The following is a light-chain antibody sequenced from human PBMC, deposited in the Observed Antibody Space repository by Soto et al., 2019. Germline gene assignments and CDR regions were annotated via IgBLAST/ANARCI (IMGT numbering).Light chain of an antibody. V-gene: IGKV1D-12*01. CDR1: QAISSW. CDR3: QQANSFPLT. Sequence: DIQMTQSPSSVSASVGDRVTITCRASQAISSWLVWYQQKPGKAPKLLIFAASSLQSGVPSRFSGSRSGTDFTLTISGLQPEDFVTYYCQQANSFPLTFGGGTKVEIK. CDR2: AAS. J-gene: IGKJ4*01.